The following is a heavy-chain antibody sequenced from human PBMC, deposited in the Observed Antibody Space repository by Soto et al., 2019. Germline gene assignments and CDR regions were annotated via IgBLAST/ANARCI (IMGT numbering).Heavy chain of an antibody. V-gene: IGHV4-39*01. J-gene: IGHJ5*02. CDR1: GGSISSSSYY. CDR2: IYYSGST. CDR3: ARLYAGIVSRGYVKIIGWFDP. Sequence: SETLSLTCTVSGGSISSSSYYWGWIRQPPGKGLEWIGSIYYSGSTYYNPSLKSRVTISVDTSKNQFSLKLSSVTAADTAVYYCARLYAGIVSRGYVKIIGWFDPWGQGTLVTVSS. D-gene: IGHD3-22*01.